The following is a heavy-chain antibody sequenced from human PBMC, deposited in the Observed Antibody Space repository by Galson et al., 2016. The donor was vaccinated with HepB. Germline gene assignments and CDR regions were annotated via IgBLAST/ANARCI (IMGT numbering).Heavy chain of an antibody. CDR3: ARLRIGVANYYGLDV. CDR1: GGSFSGYQ. Sequence: SETLSLTCVVSGGSFSGYQWTWIRQPPGKGLEYIGEINHVGSTNYNPSLGSRVTMSVDMSKYQFSLKVNSVTAADSGVYYCARLRIGVANYYGLDVWGQGTTVTVSS. J-gene: IGHJ6*02. CDR2: INHVGST. D-gene: IGHD3-10*01. V-gene: IGHV4-34*01.